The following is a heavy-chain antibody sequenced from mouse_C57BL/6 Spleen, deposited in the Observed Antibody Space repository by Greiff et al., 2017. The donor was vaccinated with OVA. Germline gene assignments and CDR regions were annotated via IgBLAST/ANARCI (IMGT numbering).Heavy chain of an antibody. D-gene: IGHD4-1*01. J-gene: IGHJ3*01. Sequence: QVQLKESGPELVKPGASVKISCKASGYSFTSYYIHWVKQRPGQGLEWIGWIYPGSGNTKYNEKFKGKATLTADTSSSTAYMQLSSLTSEDSAVYYCARSRTGAYWGQGTLVTVSA. V-gene: IGHV1-66*01. CDR2: IYPGSGNT. CDR1: GYSFTSYY. CDR3: ARSRTGAY.